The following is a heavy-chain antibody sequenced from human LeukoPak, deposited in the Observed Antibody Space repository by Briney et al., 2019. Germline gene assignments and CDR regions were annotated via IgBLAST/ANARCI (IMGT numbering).Heavy chain of an antibody. CDR2: ISETGDR. V-gene: IGHV3-23*01. D-gene: IGHD6-13*01. J-gene: IGHJ4*02. CDR3: AKGGYSANWRNYFDY. Sequence: GGSLRLSCVASGFTFSSNAMSWVRQAPGKGLEWVSTISETGDRYDADSVKGRFTISRDNSKNRVDLQMNSLRAEDTAVYYCAKGGYSANWRNYFDYWGQGTLVTVSS. CDR1: GFTFSSNA.